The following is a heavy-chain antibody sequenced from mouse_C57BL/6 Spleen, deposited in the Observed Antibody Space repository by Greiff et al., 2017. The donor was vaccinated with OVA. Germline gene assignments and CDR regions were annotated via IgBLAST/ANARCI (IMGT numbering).Heavy chain of an antibody. CDR2: INYDGSST. CDR1: GFTFSDYY. J-gene: IGHJ4*01. D-gene: IGHD1-2*01. Sequence: EVKLMESEGGLVQPGSSMKLSCTASGFTFSDYYMAWVRQVPEKGLEWVANINYDGSSTYYLDSLKSRFIISRDNAKNILYLQMSSLKSEDTATYYCARDTLRRMDYWGQGTSVTVSS. CDR3: ARDTLRRMDY. V-gene: IGHV5-16*01.